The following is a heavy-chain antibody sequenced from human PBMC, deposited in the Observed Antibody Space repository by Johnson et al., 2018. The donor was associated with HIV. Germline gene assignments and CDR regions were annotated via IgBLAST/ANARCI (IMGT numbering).Heavy chain of an antibody. V-gene: IGHV3-33*06. Sequence: QVQLVESGGGVVQPGRSLRLSCAASGFTLSSYGMHWVRQAPGKGLEWVAVIWYEGSTKYYADSVKGRFTISRDNSKNPLYLQMNRRRAEDTDVYYCAKDQGIVGATVFDIWSQGTMVTVSS. CDR1: GFTLSSYG. CDR2: IWYEGSTK. J-gene: IGHJ3*02. CDR3: AKDQGIVGATVFDI. D-gene: IGHD1-26*01.